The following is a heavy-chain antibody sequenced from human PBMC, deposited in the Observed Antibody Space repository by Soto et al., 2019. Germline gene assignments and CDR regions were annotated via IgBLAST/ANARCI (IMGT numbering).Heavy chain of an antibody. CDR1: GYTFTGYY. CDR3: ARDLFSGVGARRYYYYGMDV. CDR2: INPNSGGT. V-gene: IGHV1-2*02. D-gene: IGHD1-26*01. J-gene: IGHJ6*02. Sequence: VASVKVSCKASGYTFTGYYMHWVRQAPGQGLEWMGWINPNSGGTNYAQKFQGRVTMTRDTSISTAYMELSRLRSDDTAVYYCARDLFSGVGARRYYYYGMDVWGQGTTVTVSS.